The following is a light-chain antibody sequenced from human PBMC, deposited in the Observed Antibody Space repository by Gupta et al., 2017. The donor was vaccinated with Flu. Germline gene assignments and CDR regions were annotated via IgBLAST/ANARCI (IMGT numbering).Light chain of an antibody. CDR1: SSNIGSNF. J-gene: IGLJ1*01. CDR3: ASWDDSLIGEV. CDR2: RDY. Sequence: RVTISCSGSSSNIGSNFVYWYQQFPGAAPKLLIQRDYKRPSGVPDRFSGSKSGTSASLTISGLRSEDEADYYCASWDDSLIGEVFGTGTMVTVL. V-gene: IGLV1-47*01.